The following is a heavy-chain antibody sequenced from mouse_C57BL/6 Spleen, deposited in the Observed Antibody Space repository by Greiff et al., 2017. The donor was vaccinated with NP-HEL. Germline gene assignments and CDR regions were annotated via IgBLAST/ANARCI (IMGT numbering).Heavy chain of an antibody. Sequence: EVQLVESGGGLVQPKGSLKLSCAASGFSFNTYAMNWVRQAPGKGLEWVARIRSKSNNYATYYADSVKDRFTISRDDSESMLYLQMNNLKTEDTAMYYCVREYDYDGGFAYWGQGTLVTVSA. CDR3: VREYDYDGGFAY. J-gene: IGHJ3*01. CDR2: IRSKSNNYAT. CDR1: GFSFNTYA. V-gene: IGHV10-1*01. D-gene: IGHD2-4*01.